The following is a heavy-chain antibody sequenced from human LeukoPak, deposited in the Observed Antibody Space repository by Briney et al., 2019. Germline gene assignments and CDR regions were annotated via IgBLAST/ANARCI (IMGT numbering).Heavy chain of an antibody. CDR3: ARVGCSSTSCYAPGWLVPYYFDY. CDR1: GFTFSNYA. Sequence: PGGSLRLSCVASGFTFSNYAMSWVRQAPGKGLEWVSAVSGSGGSTYYADSVKGRFTISRDNSKNSLYLQMNSLRAEDTAVYYCARVGCSSTSCYAPGWLVPYYFDYWGQGTLVTVSS. V-gene: IGHV3-23*01. D-gene: IGHD2-2*01. J-gene: IGHJ4*02. CDR2: VSGSGGST.